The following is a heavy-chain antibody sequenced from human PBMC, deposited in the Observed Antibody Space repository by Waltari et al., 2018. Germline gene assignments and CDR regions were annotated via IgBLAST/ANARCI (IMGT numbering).Heavy chain of an antibody. CDR1: GYSISSGYY. CDR3: ARDSLETGDPWFFDL. CDR2: IYHSGST. Sequence: QVQLQESGPGLVKPSETLSLTCAVSGYSISSGYYWGWIRQPPGKGLEWIGSIYHSGSTYYNPSLKGRVTISVDTSQNQFSLNLNSVTAADTALYFCARDSLETGDPWFFDLWGRGTLVTVSS. D-gene: IGHD7-27*01. V-gene: IGHV4-38-2*02. J-gene: IGHJ2*01.